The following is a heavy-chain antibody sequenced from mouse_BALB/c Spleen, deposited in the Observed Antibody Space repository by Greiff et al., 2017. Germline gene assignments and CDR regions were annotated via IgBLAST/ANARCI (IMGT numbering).Heavy chain of an antibody. V-gene: IGHV2-9*02. CDR1: GFSLTSYG. D-gene: IGHD2-10*02. CDR2: IWAGGST. CDR3: AWYGNYAMDY. Sequence: QVQLKESGPGLVAPSQSLSITCTVSGFSLTSYGVHWVRQPPGKGLEWLGVIWAGGSTNYNSALMSRLSISKDNSKSQVFLKMNSLQTDDTAMYYCAWYGNYAMDYWGQGTSVTVSS. J-gene: IGHJ4*01.